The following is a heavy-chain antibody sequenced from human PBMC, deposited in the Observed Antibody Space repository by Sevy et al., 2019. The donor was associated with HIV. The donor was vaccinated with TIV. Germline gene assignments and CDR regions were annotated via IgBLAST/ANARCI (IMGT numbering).Heavy chain of an antibody. D-gene: IGHD2-15*01. CDR3: ARVSRPQKQNVVYYYYYYMDV. CDR1: GGSFSGYY. CDR2: INHSGST. Sequence: SETLSLTCAVYGGSFSGYYWSRIRQPPGKGLEWIGEINHSGSTNYNPSLKSRVTISVDTSKNQFSLKLSSVTAADTAVYYCARVSRPQKQNVVYYYYYYMDVWGKGTTVTVSS. V-gene: IGHV4-34*01. J-gene: IGHJ6*03.